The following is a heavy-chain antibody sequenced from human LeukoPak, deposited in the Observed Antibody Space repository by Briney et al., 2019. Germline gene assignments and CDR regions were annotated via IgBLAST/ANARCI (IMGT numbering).Heavy chain of an antibody. CDR2: INPNSGGT. J-gene: IGHJ6*03. CDR3: ARVISHYYYYMDV. V-gene: IGHV1-2*02. D-gene: IGHD3-10*01. CDR1: GYTFTAYY. Sequence: ASVKVSCKASGYTFTAYYIHWVRQAPGQGLEWMGWINPNSGGTNYAQMFQGRVTMTRDTSISTAYMELSRLRSEDTAVYYCARVISHYYYYMDVWGKGTTVTVSS.